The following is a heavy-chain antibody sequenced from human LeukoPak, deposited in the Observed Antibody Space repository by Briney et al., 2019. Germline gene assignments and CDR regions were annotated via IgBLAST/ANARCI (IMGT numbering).Heavy chain of an antibody. CDR1: GFTFSSYA. CDR3: AKGRFFTADASFFDF. J-gene: IGHJ4*02. V-gene: IGHV3-23*01. CDR2: ISGSGYST. D-gene: IGHD3-3*01. Sequence: GSLRLSCAASGFTFSSYALSWVRPAPGKGLEWVSAISGSGYSTYYADSVKGRFTISRDNSKNTLYLQMNSLRAEDTAVYYCAKGRFFTADASFFDFWGQGTLVTVSS.